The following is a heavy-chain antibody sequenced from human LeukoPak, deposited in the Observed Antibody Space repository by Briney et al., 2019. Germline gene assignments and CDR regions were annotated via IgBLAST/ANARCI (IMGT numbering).Heavy chain of an antibody. CDR3: ARDYSSGWYANMDV. CDR2: IGSSSSYI. Sequence: PGGSLRLSCAASRFTFSSYSMNWVRQAPGKGLEWVSSIGSSSSYIYYADSVKGRFTISRDNAKNSLYLQMNSLRAEDTAVYYCARDYSSGWYANMDVWGKGTTATVPS. CDR1: RFTFSSYS. V-gene: IGHV3-21*01. J-gene: IGHJ6*03. D-gene: IGHD6-19*01.